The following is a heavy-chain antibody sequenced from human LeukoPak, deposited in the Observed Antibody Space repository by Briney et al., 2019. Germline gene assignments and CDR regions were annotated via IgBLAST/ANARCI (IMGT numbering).Heavy chain of an antibody. CDR3: ARDLLEWYFDY. CDR2: IYSGGST. J-gene: IGHJ4*02. V-gene: IGHV3-66*01. D-gene: IGHD3-3*01. Sequence: SGGSLRLSCAASGLTVSSTYMSWVRQTPGKGLEWVSVIYSGGSTYYADSVKGRFTISRDNSKNTLYLQMNSLRAEDAAVYYCARDLLEWYFDYWGQGTLVTVSS. CDR1: GLTVSSTY.